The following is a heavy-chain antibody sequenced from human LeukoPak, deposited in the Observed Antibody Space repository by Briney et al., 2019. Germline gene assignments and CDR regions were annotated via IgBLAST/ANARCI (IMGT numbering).Heavy chain of an antibody. Sequence: GGSLRLSCAASGLTFRNYWMHWVRQAPGKGLMWLSRITSDGGDTIYADSGKGRFTISRDNAKNTLYLQMNSLSAEDTAVYYCATGGEQYYDYWGQGTLVTVSS. J-gene: IGHJ4*02. CDR1: GLTFRNYW. D-gene: IGHD1/OR15-1a*01. CDR3: ATGGEQYYDY. V-gene: IGHV3-74*01. CDR2: ITSDGGDT.